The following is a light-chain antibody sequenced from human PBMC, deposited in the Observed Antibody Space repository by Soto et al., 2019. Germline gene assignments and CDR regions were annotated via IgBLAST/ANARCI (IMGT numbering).Light chain of an antibody. Sequence: DIQMTQSPSTLSASVGDRVTITCRASQSNNSWLAWYQQKPGKAPNLLIYKASSLESGVPSRFSGSGSGTEFTLTISSLQPDDFATYYCQQYDSYSWTFGQGTKVEIK. CDR1: QSNNSW. CDR3: QQYDSYSWT. V-gene: IGKV1-5*03. CDR2: KAS. J-gene: IGKJ1*01.